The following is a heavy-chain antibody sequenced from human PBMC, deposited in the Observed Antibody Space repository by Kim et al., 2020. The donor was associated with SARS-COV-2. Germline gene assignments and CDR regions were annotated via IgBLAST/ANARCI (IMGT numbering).Heavy chain of an antibody. CDR3: ARHLRGTMIVVVITPLNYFDY. CDR2: IYYSGST. D-gene: IGHD3-22*01. V-gene: IGHV4-39*01. Sequence: SETLSLTCTVSGGSISSSSYYWGWIRQPPGKGLEWIGSIYYSGSTYHNPSLKSRVTISVDTSKNQFSLKLSSVTAADTAVYYCARHLRGTMIVVVITPLNYFDYWGQGTLVTVSS. J-gene: IGHJ4*02. CDR1: GGSISSSSYY.